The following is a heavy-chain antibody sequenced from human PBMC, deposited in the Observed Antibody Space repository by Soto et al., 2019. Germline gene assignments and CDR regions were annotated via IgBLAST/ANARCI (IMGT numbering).Heavy chain of an antibody. CDR1: GGTFSRYA. Sequence: SVKVSCKASGGTFSRYAISWVRRAPGQGLEWMGGIIPIFGTANYAQKFQGRVTITADESTSTAYMDLSRLRFEDTAVYYCARGWGYDSDTYYYAYWGQGSLVTVSS. CDR3: ARGWGYDSDTYYYAY. D-gene: IGHD3-22*01. V-gene: IGHV1-69*13. CDR2: IIPIFGTA. J-gene: IGHJ4*02.